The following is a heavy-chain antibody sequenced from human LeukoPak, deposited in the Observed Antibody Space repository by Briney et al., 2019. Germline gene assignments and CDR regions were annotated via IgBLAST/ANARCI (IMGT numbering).Heavy chain of an antibody. V-gene: IGHV3-74*01. CDR3: ARVFSSATTVTTDY. Sequence: GGSLRHSCAASGFLFSSNWMHWVRQAPGKGLVWVSRINRDGSSPHYADSVKGRFTISRDNSKNTLYLQMNSLRAEDTAVYYCARVFSSATTVTTDYWGQGTLVTVSS. J-gene: IGHJ4*02. CDR1: GFLFSSNW. CDR2: INRDGSSP. D-gene: IGHD4-11*01.